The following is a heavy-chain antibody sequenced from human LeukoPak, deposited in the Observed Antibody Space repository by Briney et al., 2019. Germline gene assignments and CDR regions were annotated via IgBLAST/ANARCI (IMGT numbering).Heavy chain of an antibody. CDR3: ATTNPDIVATITWYFDY. CDR1: GGSISSSSSY. CDR2: IYYSGST. D-gene: IGHD5-12*01. Sequence: SETLSLTCTVSGGSISSSSSYWGWIRQPPGKGLEWIGSIYYSGSTYYNPSLKSRVTISVDTSKNQFSLKLSSVTAADTAVYYCATTNPDIVATITWYFDYWGQGTLVTVSS. J-gene: IGHJ4*02. V-gene: IGHV4-39*01.